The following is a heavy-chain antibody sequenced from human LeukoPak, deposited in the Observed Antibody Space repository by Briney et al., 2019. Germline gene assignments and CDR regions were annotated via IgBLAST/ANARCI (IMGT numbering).Heavy chain of an antibody. Sequence: ASVKVSCRASVYTFNNYYMHWVREAPGQGLEWVGIIHPYGGSTNYAQKFQGRVTMNRETSTSTVYMELSSLRSEDTAVYYCARGNLYDSSGGYSYANWIDTWGQGTLVTVSS. CDR2: IHPYGGST. V-gene: IGHV1-46*02. J-gene: IGHJ5*02. CDR3: ARGNLYDSSGGYSYANWIDT. CDR1: VYTFNNYY. D-gene: IGHD3-22*01.